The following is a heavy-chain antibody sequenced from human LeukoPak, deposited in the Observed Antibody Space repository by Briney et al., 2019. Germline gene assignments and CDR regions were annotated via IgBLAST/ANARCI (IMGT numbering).Heavy chain of an antibody. D-gene: IGHD2/OR15-2a*01. CDR1: GFKFDDYG. Sequence: GGSLRLSCAGSGFKFDDYGMNWVRQVPGKGLEWISAINWNGGSTHYADSVRGRFTISRDNARNSMFLHMNSLRAEDTALYFCARDGTTIGYDYFPNWGQGILVTVSS. CDR2: INWNGGST. V-gene: IGHV3-20*04. CDR3: ARDGTTIGYDYFPN. J-gene: IGHJ4*02.